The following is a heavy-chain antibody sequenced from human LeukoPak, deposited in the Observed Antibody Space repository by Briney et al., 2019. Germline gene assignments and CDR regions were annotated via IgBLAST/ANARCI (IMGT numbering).Heavy chain of an antibody. D-gene: IGHD6-13*01. V-gene: IGHV1-68*02. CDR1: GYTFTYCS. CDR2: ITLYNGNT. CDR3: ARFPPSYSINDAFDI. J-gene: IGHJ3*02. Sequence: ASVKVSCKASGYTFTYCSLHWLQQAPGQGLERMRWITLYNGNTNYAKKFQSRVTITRDMSLRTAYIELSSLRSEDSAVYYWARFPPSYSINDAFDIWGQGTMVTVSS.